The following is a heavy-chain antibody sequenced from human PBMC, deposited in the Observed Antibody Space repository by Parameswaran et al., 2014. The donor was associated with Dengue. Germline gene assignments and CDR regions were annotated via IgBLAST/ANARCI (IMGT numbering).Heavy chain of an antibody. D-gene: IGHD2-2*01. J-gene: IGHJ4*02. CDR3: AREVSAMVV. Sequence: VRQAPGKGLEWMGRIDPSDSYTNYSPSFQGHVTISADKSISTAYLQWSSLKASDTAMYYCAREVSAMVVWGQGTLVTVSS. CDR2: IDPSDSYT. V-gene: IGHV5-10-1*01.